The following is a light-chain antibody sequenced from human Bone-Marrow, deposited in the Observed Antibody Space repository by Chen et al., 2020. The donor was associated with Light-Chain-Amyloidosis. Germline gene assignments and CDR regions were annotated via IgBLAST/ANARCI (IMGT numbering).Light chain of an antibody. J-gene: IGKJ5*01. CDR3: QQSYSMSSIT. V-gene: IGKV1-39*01. CDR1: QRISNY. CDR2: AAS. Sequence: TQMPPSPSPLSASVGDRVTITCRASQRISNYLNWYQQKPGKAPKLLIHAASTLQCGVPLRFSGSGSGTDFILTISSVQPEDFAIYYCQQSYSMSSITFGQGTRLEIK.